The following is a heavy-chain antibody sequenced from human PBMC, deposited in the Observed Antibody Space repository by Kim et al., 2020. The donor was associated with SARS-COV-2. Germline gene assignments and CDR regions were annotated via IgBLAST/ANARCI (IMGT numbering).Heavy chain of an antibody. CDR3: ARESLGYYDILTGRLLNAFDI. J-gene: IGHJ3*02. D-gene: IGHD3-9*01. V-gene: IGHV4-59*01. CDR1: GGSISSYC. Sequence: SETLSLTCSVSGGSISSYCWSWIRQPPGKGLEWIGYIYYSGSTNYNPSLKSRVTISVDTSKNQFSLKLTSVTAADTAVYYCARESLGYYDILTGRLLNAFDIWGQGTMVTVSS. CDR2: IYYSGST.